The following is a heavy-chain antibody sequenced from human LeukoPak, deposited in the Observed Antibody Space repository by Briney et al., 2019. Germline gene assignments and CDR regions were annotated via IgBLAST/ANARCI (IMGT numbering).Heavy chain of an antibody. V-gene: IGHV3-30*02. CDR2: IRYDGSNK. J-gene: IGHJ3*02. D-gene: IGHD3-10*01. CDR3: WTYYYGSGSYPTAFDI. Sequence: GESLRLSCAASGITFTNAWLTWVRQAPGKGLEWVAFIRYDGSNKYYADSVKGRFTISRDNSKNTLYLQMNSLRAEDTAVYYCWTYYYGSGSYPTAFDIWGQGTMVTVSS. CDR1: GITFTNAW.